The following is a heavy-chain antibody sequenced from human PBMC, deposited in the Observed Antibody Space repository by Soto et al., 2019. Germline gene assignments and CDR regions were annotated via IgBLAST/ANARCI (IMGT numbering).Heavy chain of an antibody. D-gene: IGHD5-12*01. CDR3: ARDTLDGGYDGAEYYYGMDV. J-gene: IGHJ6*02. Sequence: EVQLVESGGGLVKPGGSLRLSCAASGFTFSSYSMNWVRQAPGKGLEWVSSISSSSSYIYYADSVKGRFTISRDNAKNSLYLQMNSLRAEDTAVYYCARDTLDGGYDGAEYYYGMDVWGQGTTVTVSS. CDR2: ISSSSSYI. CDR1: GFTFSSYS. V-gene: IGHV3-21*01.